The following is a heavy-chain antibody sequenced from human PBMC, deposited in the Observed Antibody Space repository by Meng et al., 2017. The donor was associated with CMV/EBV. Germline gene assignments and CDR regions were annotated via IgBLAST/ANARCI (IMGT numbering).Heavy chain of an antibody. J-gene: IGHJ5*02. D-gene: IGHD1-7*01. Sequence: ASGFTFSSYAMHWVHQAPGKGLEWVAVISYDGSNKYYADSVKGRFTISRDNSKNTLYLQMNSLRAEDTAVYYCARDGDWNYEGWFDPWGQGTLVTVSS. V-gene: IGHV3-30-3*01. CDR1: GFTFSSYA. CDR2: ISYDGSNK. CDR3: ARDGDWNYEGWFDP.